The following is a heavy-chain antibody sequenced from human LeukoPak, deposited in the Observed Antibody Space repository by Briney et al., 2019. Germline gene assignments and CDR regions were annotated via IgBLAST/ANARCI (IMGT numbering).Heavy chain of an antibody. V-gene: IGHV3-11*04. CDR1: GFTFSDYY. J-gene: IGHJ4*02. CDR2: ISSSGSTI. Sequence: PGGSLRLSCAASGFTFSDYYMSWIRQAPGKGLEWVSYISSSGSTIYYADSVKGRFTISRDNAKNSLYLQMNSLRAEDTAVYYCARDRWEWELLYSQPKSSQDYWGQGTLVTVSS. D-gene: IGHD1-26*01. CDR3: ARDRWEWELLYSQPKSSQDY.